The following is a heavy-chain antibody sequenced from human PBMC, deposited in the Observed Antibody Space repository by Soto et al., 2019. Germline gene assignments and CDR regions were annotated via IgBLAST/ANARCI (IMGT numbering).Heavy chain of an antibody. Sequence: SETLSLTCAVYGGSFSGYYWSWIRQPPGKGLEWIGEINQSGSTNYNPSLKSRVTISVDTSKNQFSLKVTSVTAADTAMYYCARLGGYCSSTSCYGYYGMDVWGQGTTVTVSS. V-gene: IGHV4-34*01. CDR3: ARLGGYCSSTSCYGYYGMDV. J-gene: IGHJ6*02. CDR2: INQSGST. CDR1: GGSFSGYY. D-gene: IGHD2-2*01.